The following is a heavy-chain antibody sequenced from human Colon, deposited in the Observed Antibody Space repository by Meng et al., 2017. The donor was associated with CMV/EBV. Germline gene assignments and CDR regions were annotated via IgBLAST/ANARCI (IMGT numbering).Heavy chain of an antibody. Sequence: AGGSTNGDYYWTWIRQAPGKGLEWIGYVHYSGSTQYNPSLTSRVDISVDTSKNQFSLNLSSVTAADTAVYYCVRDRITVAGNWFDSWGQGTLVTVSS. CDR3: VRDRITVAGNWFDS. CDR2: VHYSGST. CDR1: GGSTNGDYY. D-gene: IGHD6-19*01. J-gene: IGHJ5*01. V-gene: IGHV4-30-4*01.